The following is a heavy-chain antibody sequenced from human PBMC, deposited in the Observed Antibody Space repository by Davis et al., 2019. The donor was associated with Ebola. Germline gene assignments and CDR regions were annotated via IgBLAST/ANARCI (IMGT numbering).Heavy chain of an antibody. CDR3: ARGGWDY. CDR1: GFTFSSHA. CDR2: ISGSGCSI. Sequence: GESLKISCAASGFTFSSHAMTWVRQAPGKGLERVSAISGSGCSIYYADSVKGRFTISRDNAKNSLYLQMNSLGAEDTAVYYCARGGWDYWGQGTLVTVSS. V-gene: IGHV3-23*01. J-gene: IGHJ4*02.